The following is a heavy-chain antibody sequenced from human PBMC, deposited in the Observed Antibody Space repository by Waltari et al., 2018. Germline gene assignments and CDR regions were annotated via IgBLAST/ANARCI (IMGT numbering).Heavy chain of an antibody. D-gene: IGHD3-10*01. CDR1: GFSFSSYW. J-gene: IGHJ5*02. Sequence: EVQLLESGGGLVQPGGSLRLSCAASGFSFSSYWMSWVRQAPGKGLEWVANINQDGSEKHEVDSVKGRFTVSRDNAKSSLYLQMNSLRADDTAVYYCARGVASMIRGVVDWFDPWGQGTLVTVSS. CDR2: INQDGSEK. CDR3: ARGVASMIRGVVDWFDP. V-gene: IGHV3-7*01.